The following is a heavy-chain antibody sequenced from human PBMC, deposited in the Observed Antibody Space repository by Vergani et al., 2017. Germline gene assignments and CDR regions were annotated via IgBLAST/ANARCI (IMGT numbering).Heavy chain of an antibody. J-gene: IGHJ3*02. CDR2: IWYDGNNK. CDR3: AGEWSGSYETDAFDI. D-gene: IGHD1-26*01. CDR1: GFTFSNHG. Sequence: QEQLVESGGGVVQPGRSLRLSCAASGFTFSNHGMHWVRQAPGKGLEWVAVIWYDGNNKYYADSVKGRFTISRDNSKNTLYLQMNSLSAEDTAVYYCAGEWSGSYETDAFDIWGQGTMVTVSS. V-gene: IGHV3-33*01.